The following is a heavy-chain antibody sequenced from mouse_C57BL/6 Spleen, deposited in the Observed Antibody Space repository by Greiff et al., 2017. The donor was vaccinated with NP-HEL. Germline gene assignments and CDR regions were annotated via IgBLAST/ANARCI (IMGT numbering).Heavy chain of an antibody. J-gene: IGHJ3*01. CDR1: GYTFTSYW. Sequence: QVQLQQPGAELVKPGASVKMSCKASGYTFTSYWITWVKQRPGQGLEWIGDIYPGSGSTNYNEKFKSKATLTVDTSSSTACMQLSSLTSEDSAVYYCARYYDYDAWFAYWGQGTLVTVSA. CDR2: IYPGSGST. D-gene: IGHD2-4*01. V-gene: IGHV1-55*01. CDR3: ARYYDYDAWFAY.